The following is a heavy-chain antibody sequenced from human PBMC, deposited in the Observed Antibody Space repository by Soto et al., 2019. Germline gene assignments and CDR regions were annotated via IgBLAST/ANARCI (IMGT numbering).Heavy chain of an antibody. CDR2: INSSTSYK. D-gene: IGHD4-17*01. J-gene: IGHJ4*02. CDR3: AREMIYGDYIYYFDY. CDR1: GFTFSSYS. V-gene: IGHV3-21*01. Sequence: GGSLRLSCAASGFTFSSYSMNWVRQAPGKGLEWVSSINSSTSYKYYADSVKGRFTIPRDNAKNSLYLQMNSLRAEDTAVYYCAREMIYGDYIYYFDYWGQGTLVTVSS.